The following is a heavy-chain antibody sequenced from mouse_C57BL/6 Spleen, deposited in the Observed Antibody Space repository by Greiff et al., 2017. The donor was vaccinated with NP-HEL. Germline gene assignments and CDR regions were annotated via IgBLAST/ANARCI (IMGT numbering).Heavy chain of an antibody. Sequence: VQLQESGAELVRPGTSVKMSCKASGYTFTNYWIGWAKQRPGHGLEWIGDIYPGGGYTNYNEKFKGKATLTADKSSSTAYMQFSSLTSEDSAIYYCARSYYDYGRYFDYWGQGTTLTVSS. J-gene: IGHJ2*01. CDR3: ARSYYDYGRYFDY. V-gene: IGHV1-63*01. CDR1: GYTFTNYW. CDR2: IYPGGGYT. D-gene: IGHD2-4*01.